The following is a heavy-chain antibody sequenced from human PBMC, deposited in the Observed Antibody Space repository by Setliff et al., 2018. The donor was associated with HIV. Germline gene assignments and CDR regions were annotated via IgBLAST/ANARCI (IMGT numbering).Heavy chain of an antibody. CDR1: GDSIGTYS. J-gene: IGHJ4*02. D-gene: IGHD6-19*01. CDR2: ISYTGIT. Sequence: SETLSLTCAVSGDSIGTYSWHWLRQPPGKGLEWIGSISYTGITNYNPSLKSRVTISVDTSQNQFSLKLTSVTAADTAVYYCARLRQWLAFFDSWGQGTLVTVSS. V-gene: IGHV4-39*01. CDR3: ARLRQWLAFFDS.